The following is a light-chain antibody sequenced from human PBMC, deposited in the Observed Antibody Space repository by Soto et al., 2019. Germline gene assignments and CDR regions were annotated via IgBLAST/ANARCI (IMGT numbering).Light chain of an antibody. CDR3: CSYAGSSTYV. CDR2: EVS. CDR1: SSDVGGYNL. J-gene: IGLJ1*01. Sequence: QSALTQPASVSGSPGQSITIPCTGTSSDVGGYNLVSWYQQHPGKAPKLMIYEVSKRPSGVSNRFSGSKSGNTASLTISGLQAEDEADYYCCSYAGSSTYVFGTGTKATVL. V-gene: IGLV2-23*02.